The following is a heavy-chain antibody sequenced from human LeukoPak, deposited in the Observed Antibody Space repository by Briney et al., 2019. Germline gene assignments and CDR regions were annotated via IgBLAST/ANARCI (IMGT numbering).Heavy chain of an antibody. CDR3: ARGATEPPNSGRYEGGFDY. Sequence: GESLKISCKGSGYSFTSYWIGWVRQMPGKGLEWMGIIYPGDSDTRYSPSFQGQVTISADKSISTAYLQWSSLKASDTAMYYCARGATEPPNSGRYEGGFDYWGQGTLVTVSS. J-gene: IGHJ4*02. V-gene: IGHV5-51*01. D-gene: IGHD6-19*01. CDR2: IYPGDSDT. CDR1: GYSFTSYW.